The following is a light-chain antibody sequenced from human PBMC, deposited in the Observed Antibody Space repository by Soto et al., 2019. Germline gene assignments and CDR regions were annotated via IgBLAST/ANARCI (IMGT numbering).Light chain of an antibody. CDR3: LQVYSFPRT. J-gene: IGKJ1*01. V-gene: IGKV1-5*01. Sequence: DIQMTQSPSTLSASVGDRVTITCRASQSISSWLAWYQQKPGKAPKLLIYDTSGLESGVPSRFSGSGSGTEFILTINNLQPEDFASYFCLQVYSFPRTFGLGTKVDI. CDR2: DTS. CDR1: QSISSW.